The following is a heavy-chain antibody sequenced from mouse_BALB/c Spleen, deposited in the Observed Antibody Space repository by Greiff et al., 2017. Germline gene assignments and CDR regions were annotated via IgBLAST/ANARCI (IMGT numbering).Heavy chain of an antibody. J-gene: IGHJ2*01. Sequence: VQLKESGPGLVKPSQSLSLTCTVTGYSITSDYAWNWIRQFPGNKLEWMGYISYSGSTSYNPSLKSRISITRDTSKNQFFLQLNSVTTEDTATYYCAGNWDFDYWGQGTTLTVSS. CDR2: ISYSGST. V-gene: IGHV3-2*02. CDR3: AGNWDFDY. D-gene: IGHD4-1*01. CDR1: GYSITSDYA.